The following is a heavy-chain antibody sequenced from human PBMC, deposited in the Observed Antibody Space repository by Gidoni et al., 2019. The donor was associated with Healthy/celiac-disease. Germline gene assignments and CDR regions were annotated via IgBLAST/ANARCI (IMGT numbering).Heavy chain of an antibody. Sequence: QVQLQQWGAGLLTPSETLSLTCAVYGGSFSGYYWSWIRQPPGKGLEWIGEINHSGSTNYNQSRKSRVTISVDTSKNQFSLKLSSVTAADTAVYYCARVRNRFTMVRGVVFDYWGQGTLVTVSS. V-gene: IGHV4-34*01. D-gene: IGHD3-10*01. CDR1: GGSFSGYY. J-gene: IGHJ4*02. CDR2: INHSGST. CDR3: ARVRNRFTMVRGVVFDY.